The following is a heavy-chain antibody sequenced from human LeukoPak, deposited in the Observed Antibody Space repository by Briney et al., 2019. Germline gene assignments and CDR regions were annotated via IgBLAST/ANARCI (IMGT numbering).Heavy chain of an antibody. J-gene: IGHJ4*02. CDR2: ITSSSYI. CDR3: ARVLTLWFGALDY. CDR1: GFTFSSYS. D-gene: IGHD3-10*01. Sequence: PGGSLRLSCAASGFTFSSYSMNWVRQAPGKGLEWVSSITSSSYIYYADSVKGRFTISRDNAKNSLYLQMNSLRADDTALYYCARVLTLWFGALDYWGQGRMVSV. V-gene: IGHV3-21*04.